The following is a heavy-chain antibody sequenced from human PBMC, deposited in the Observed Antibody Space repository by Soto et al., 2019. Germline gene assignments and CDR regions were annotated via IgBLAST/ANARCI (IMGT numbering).Heavy chain of an antibody. CDR3: ARAYSSSLNWFDP. Sequence: EVQLVESGGGLVQPGGSLRLSCAASGFIVSSNYMSWVRQAPGKGLEWVSVIYSGGNTYYADSVKGRFTISRDNSKNTLYLQMNSLRAEDTAVYYCARAYSSSLNWFDPWGQGTLVTVSS. CDR2: IYSGGNT. V-gene: IGHV3-66*01. CDR1: GFIVSSNY. D-gene: IGHD6-13*01. J-gene: IGHJ5*02.